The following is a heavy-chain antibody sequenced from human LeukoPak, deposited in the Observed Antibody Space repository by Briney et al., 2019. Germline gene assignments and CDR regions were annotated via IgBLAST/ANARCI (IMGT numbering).Heavy chain of an antibody. CDR1: GFTFSSYA. J-gene: IGHJ4*02. V-gene: IGHV3-23*01. CDR3: AKDWGDYGDFLPLDY. Sequence: GGSLRLSCAASGFTFSSYAMSWVRQAPEKGLEWVSTISGSGGGTYYADSVKGRFTISRDNSKNSLYLQMNSLRAEDTAIYYCAKDWGDYGDFLPLDYWGQGTLVTVSS. D-gene: IGHD4-17*01. CDR2: ISGSGGGT.